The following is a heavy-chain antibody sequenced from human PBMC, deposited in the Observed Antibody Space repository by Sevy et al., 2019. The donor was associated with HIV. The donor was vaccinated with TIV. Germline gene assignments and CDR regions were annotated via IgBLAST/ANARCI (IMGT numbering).Heavy chain of an antibody. D-gene: IGHD2-8*01. CDR2: LSFGCGEI. J-gene: IGHJ4*02. Sequence: SGCLRLSCAASGFTFSKYSMSWVRQPPGKGLERVSTLSFGCGEINYADSVKGRFTFSRDNSKSSVYLQMNNLRPEDTAVHYCAREGCTKPHDYWGQGTLVTVSS. V-gene: IGHV3-23*01. CDR1: GFTFSKYS. CDR3: AREGCTKPHDY.